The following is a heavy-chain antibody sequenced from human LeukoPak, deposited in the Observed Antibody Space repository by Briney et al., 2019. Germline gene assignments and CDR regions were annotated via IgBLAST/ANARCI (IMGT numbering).Heavy chain of an antibody. CDR3: AKPPSSGSGWMTFDY. Sequence: TGGSLRLSCAASAFTFSSYAMSWVRQAPGKGLEWVSAISGSGGSTYYADSVKGRFSISRDNSKNTLYLQMNSLRAEDTAVYYCAKPPSSGSGWMTFDYWGQGTLVTVSS. CDR1: AFTFSSYA. D-gene: IGHD6-19*01. V-gene: IGHV3-23*01. J-gene: IGHJ4*02. CDR2: ISGSGGST.